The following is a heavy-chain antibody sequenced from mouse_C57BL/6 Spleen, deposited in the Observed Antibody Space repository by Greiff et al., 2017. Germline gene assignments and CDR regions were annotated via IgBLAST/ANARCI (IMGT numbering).Heavy chain of an antibody. D-gene: IGHD2-1*01. CDR1: GYTFTDYY. CDR3: ARETYGRGNY. Sequence: VQLQQSGAELVRPGASVKLSCKASGYTFTDYYINWVKQRPGQGLEWIARIYPGSGNTYYNEKFKGKATLTAEKSSSTAYMQLSSLTSEDSAVYFCARETYGRGNYWGQGTTLTVSS. V-gene: IGHV1-76*01. J-gene: IGHJ2*01. CDR2: IYPGSGNT.